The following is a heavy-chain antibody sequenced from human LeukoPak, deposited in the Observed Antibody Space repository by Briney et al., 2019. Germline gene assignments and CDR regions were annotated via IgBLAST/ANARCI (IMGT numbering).Heavy chain of an antibody. CDR3: AKDRSRGDDDY. Sequence: GGSLRLSCEASGFTFSNYALSWVRQAPGKGLEWVSGICGHGISIYYADSVKGRFTISRDNSKNTLYLQMNSLRAEDTAVYYCAKDRSRGDDDYWGQGTLVTVSS. V-gene: IGHV3-23*01. CDR1: GFTFSNYA. J-gene: IGHJ4*02. CDR2: ICGHGISI.